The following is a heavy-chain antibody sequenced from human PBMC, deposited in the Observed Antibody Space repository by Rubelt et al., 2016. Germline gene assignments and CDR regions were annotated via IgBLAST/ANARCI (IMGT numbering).Heavy chain of an antibody. Sequence: EVQLVESGGGLVQPGGSLRLSCAASGFTFSSYNMNWVRQAPGKGLEWVSYISSSGRAIYYADSVKGRFTISRDNAKNSLYLQMNSLGAEDTAVYYCARDGRRGYDLDVWGQGTTVTVSS. CDR1: GFTFSSYN. V-gene: IGHV3-48*04. CDR2: ISSSGRAI. J-gene: IGHJ6*02. CDR3: ARDGRRGYDLDV.